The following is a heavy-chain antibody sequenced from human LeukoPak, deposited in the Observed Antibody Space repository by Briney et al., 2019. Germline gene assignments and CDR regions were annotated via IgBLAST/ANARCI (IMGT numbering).Heavy chain of an antibody. CDR2: ISYSGST. J-gene: IGHJ4*02. V-gene: IGHV4-59*01. Sequence: PSETLSLTCTVSGRSISSYYWSWIRQPPGKGLEWIGYISYSGSTNYNPSGSTNYSPSLKSRVTISLDTSKNQFSLKPSSVTAADTAVYYCAGERGYRYGVDYWGQGSLVTVSS. CDR3: AGERGYRYGVDY. D-gene: IGHD5-18*01. CDR1: GRSISSYY.